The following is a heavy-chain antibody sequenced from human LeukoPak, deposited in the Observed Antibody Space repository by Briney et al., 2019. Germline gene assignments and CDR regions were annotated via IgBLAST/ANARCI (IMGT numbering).Heavy chain of an antibody. V-gene: IGHV3-48*03. CDR2: ISSTGSTI. Sequence: PGGSLRLSCAASGFTFSSYEMNWVRQAPGKGLEWVSYISSTGSTIYYADSVKGRLTISRDNAKNSLYLQMNSLRAEDTAVYYCARDLLGMDVWGQGTTVTVSS. CDR3: ARDLLGMDV. CDR1: GFTFSSYE. J-gene: IGHJ6*02.